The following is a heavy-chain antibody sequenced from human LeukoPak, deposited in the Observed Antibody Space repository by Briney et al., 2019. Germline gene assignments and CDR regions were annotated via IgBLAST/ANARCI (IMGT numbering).Heavy chain of an antibody. CDR3: AQTGQQLVRSTWFDP. CDR2: INHSGST. J-gene: IGHJ5*02. CDR1: GGSFSGYY. D-gene: IGHD6-13*01. Sequence: SETLSLTCAVYGGSFSGYYWSWIGQPPGKGLEWIGEINHSGSTNYNPSLKSRVTISVDTSKNQFSLKLSSVTAADTAVYYCAQTGQQLVRSTWFDPWGQGTLVTVSS. V-gene: IGHV4-34*01.